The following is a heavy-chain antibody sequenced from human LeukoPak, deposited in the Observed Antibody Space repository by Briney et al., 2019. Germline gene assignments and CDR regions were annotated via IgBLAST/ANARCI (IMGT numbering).Heavy chain of an antibody. J-gene: IGHJ4*02. Sequence: PSETLSLTCAVYGESFSGFHWSWIRQPPGKGLEWIGEINHSGSTNYNPSLESRVTLSVDTSKNQFSLKMRSLTAADTAVYYCARVRVSVAIDYWGQGTLVTVSS. CDR1: GESFSGFH. V-gene: IGHV4-34*01. CDR2: INHSGST. D-gene: IGHD5-12*01. CDR3: ARVRVSVAIDY.